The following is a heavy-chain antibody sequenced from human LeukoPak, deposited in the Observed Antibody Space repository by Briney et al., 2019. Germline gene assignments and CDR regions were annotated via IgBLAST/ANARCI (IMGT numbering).Heavy chain of an antibody. J-gene: IGHJ4*02. CDR1: GGSFSGYY. D-gene: IGHD2-2*01. CDR3: ASYWGGYCSSTSCYREGFDY. Sequence: PSETLSLTCAVYGGSFSGYYRSWIRQPPGKGLEWIGEINHSGSTNYNPSLKSRVTISVDTSKNQFSLKLSSVTAADTAVYYCASYWGGYCSSTSCYREGFDYWGQGTLVTVSS. CDR2: INHSGST. V-gene: IGHV4-34*01.